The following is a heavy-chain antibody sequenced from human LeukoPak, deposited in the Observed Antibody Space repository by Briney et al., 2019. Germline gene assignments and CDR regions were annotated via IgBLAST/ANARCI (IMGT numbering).Heavy chain of an antibody. J-gene: IGHJ4*02. D-gene: IGHD2-2*01. V-gene: IGHV1-69*02. CDR3: ATTPSTDCSSTSCYGFDY. CDR2: IIPILGIA. Sequence: XWVRQAPGQGLEWMGRIIPILGIANYAQKFQGRVTITADKSTSTAYMELSSLRSEDTAVYYCATTPSTDCSSTSCYGFDYWGQGTLVTVSS.